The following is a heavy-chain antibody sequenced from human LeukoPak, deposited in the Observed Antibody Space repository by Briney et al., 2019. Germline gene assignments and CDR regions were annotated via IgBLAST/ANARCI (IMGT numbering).Heavy chain of an antibody. J-gene: IGHJ4*02. CDR2: IKQDGSAK. V-gene: IGHV3-7*01. CDR1: GFTFSSYW. CDR3: ARDPFDY. Sequence: GGSLRLSCAASGFTFSSYWVSWVRQAPGKGLEWVANIKQDGSAKYYVDSVKGRFTISRDNAKNSLYLQMNSLRAEDTAVYYCARDPFDYWGQGTLVTVSS.